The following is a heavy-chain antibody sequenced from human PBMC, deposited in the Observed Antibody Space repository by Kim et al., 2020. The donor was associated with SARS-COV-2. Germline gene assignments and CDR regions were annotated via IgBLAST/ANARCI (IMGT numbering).Heavy chain of an antibody. CDR1: GYSFNAFW. Sequence: GESLKISCKGSGYSFNAFWIGWVRQTPGKGLEWMGVIYPGDSDARYSPSFQGQVTISVDRATTAAYVQWTRLKASDSAMYYCVRHKTYTGTYEIDYWGQGTLVTVSS. CDR3: VRHKTYTGTYEIDY. D-gene: IGHD1-26*01. J-gene: IGHJ4*02. CDR2: IYPGDSDA. V-gene: IGHV5-51*01.